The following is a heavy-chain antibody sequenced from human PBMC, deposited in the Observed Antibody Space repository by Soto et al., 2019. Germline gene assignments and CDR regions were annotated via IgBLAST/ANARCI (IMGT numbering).Heavy chain of an antibody. CDR2: IYYSGST. CDR3: ARYCGGDCYQGNWFDP. CDR1: GGSISSGGYY. D-gene: IGHD2-21*02. V-gene: IGHV4-31*03. Sequence: QVQLQESGPGLVKPSQTLSLTCTVSGGSISSGGYYWSWIRQHPGKGLEWIGYIYYSGSTYYNPSLKSRVTISVDTSKNQFSLKLSSVTAADTAVYYCARYCGGDCYQGNWFDPWGQGTLVTVSS. J-gene: IGHJ5*02.